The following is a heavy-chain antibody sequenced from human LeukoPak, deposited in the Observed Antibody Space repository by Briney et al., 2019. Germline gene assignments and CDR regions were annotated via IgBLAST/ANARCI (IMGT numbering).Heavy chain of an antibody. V-gene: IGHV4-31*03. CDR3: ARAETMEDGMDV. Sequence: SETLSLTCTVSGGSISSGGYYWSWIRQHPGKGLGWIGYIYYSGSTYYNPSLKSRVTISVDTSKNQFSLKLSSVTAADTAVYYCARAETMEDGMDVWGQGTTVTVSS. D-gene: IGHD4/OR15-4a*01. J-gene: IGHJ6*02. CDR2: IYYSGST. CDR1: GGSISSGGYY.